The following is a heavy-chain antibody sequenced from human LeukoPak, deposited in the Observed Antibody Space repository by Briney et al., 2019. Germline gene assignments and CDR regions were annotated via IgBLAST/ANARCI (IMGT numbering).Heavy chain of an antibody. CDR3: ARGEAYSYGLGAFDI. CDR1: GGSLSSYY. Sequence: SETLSLTCTVSGGSLSSYYWSWIRQSPGKGLEWIGYTYYSGSTNYNPSLKSRVTISADTSKNQFSLKLTSVTAADTAVYYCARGEAYSYGLGAFDIWGQGTMVTVSS. CDR2: TYYSGST. J-gene: IGHJ3*02. D-gene: IGHD5-18*01. V-gene: IGHV4-59*01.